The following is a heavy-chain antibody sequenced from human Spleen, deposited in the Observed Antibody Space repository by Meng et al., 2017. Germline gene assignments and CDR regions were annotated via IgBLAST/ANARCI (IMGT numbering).Heavy chain of an antibody. CDR2: ISATGGGT. J-gene: IGHJ3*01. CDR1: EFTFSSYA. V-gene: IGHV3-23*01. D-gene: IGHD3-9*01. Sequence: GESLKISCAASEFTFSSYAMSWVRQAPGKGLEWVSGISATGGGTYYAGSVKGRFTISRDNSKNVLYLQMNSLRAEDTAVFYCAKKTYTYYDTLDGFDLWGQGTMVTVSS. CDR3: AKKTYTYYDTLDGFDL.